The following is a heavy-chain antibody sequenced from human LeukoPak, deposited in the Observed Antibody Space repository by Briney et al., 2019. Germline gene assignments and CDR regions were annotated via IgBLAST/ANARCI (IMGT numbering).Heavy chain of an antibody. CDR2: FDPEDGET. CDR1: GYTLTELS. Sequence: ASVKVSCKVSGYTLTELSMHWVRQAPGKGLEWMGGFDPEDGETIYAQKFQGRVTMTEDTSTDTAYMELSSLRAEDTAVYYCARDRLMFLDYYYYYYMDVWGKGTTVTVSS. J-gene: IGHJ6*03. V-gene: IGHV1-24*01. CDR3: ARDRLMFLDYYYYYYMDV. D-gene: IGHD2-8*01.